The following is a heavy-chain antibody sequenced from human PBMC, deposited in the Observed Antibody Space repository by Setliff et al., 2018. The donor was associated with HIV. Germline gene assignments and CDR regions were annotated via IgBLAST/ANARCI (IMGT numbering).Heavy chain of an antibody. D-gene: IGHD3-10*01. V-gene: IGHV3-7*03. CDR2: IKRDGSQK. Sequence: PGGSLRLSCAASGFSFNNYWMTWVRQAPGKGLEWVADIKRDGSQKEYGDAVKGRFTITRDNAKNSLYLQMDNLRAEDTAVYYCATDPGDRLWGAFGIWGQGTMVTVSS. CDR1: GFSFNNYW. CDR3: ATDPGDRLWGAFGI. J-gene: IGHJ3*02.